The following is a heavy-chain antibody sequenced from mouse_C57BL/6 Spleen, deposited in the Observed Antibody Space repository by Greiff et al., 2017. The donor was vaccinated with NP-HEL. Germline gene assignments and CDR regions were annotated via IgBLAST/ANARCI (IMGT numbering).Heavy chain of an antibody. D-gene: IGHD1-1*01. J-gene: IGHJ3*01. CDR3: ARPSFTTVVATEGWFAY. CDR2: INPNYGTT. CDR1: GYSFTDYN. V-gene: IGHV1-39*01. Sequence: VQLQQSGPELVKPGASVKISCKASGYSFTDYNMNWVKQSNGKSLEWIGVINPNYGTTSYNQKFKGKATLTVDQSSSTAYMQLNSLTSEDSAVYYCARPSFTTVVATEGWFAYWGQGTLVTVSA.